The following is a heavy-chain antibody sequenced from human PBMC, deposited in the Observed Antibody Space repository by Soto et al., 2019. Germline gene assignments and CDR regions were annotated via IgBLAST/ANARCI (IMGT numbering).Heavy chain of an antibody. Sequence: ALVKVSCKASGFTFTSSAVQWVRQARGQRLEWIGWIVVGSGNTNYAQKFQERVTITRDMSTSTAYMELSSLRSEDTAVYYCAADESTVSIYYYYGMDVWGQGTTVTVSS. CDR2: IVVGSGNT. D-gene: IGHD4-4*01. J-gene: IGHJ6*02. CDR1: GFTFTSSA. CDR3: AADESTVSIYYYYGMDV. V-gene: IGHV1-58*01.